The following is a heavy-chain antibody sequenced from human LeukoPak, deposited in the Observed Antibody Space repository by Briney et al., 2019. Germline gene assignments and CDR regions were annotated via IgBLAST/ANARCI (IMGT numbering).Heavy chain of an antibody. J-gene: IGHJ4*02. CDR3: ASHTTAFSFHS. Sequence: GESLKISCKGSGYSFTDYWIGWVRQMPGKGLEWMGTIYPGDSDTRYSPSFQGQVTISADKSISTAYLQWSSLKASDTAMYYCASHTTAFSFHSWGQGTLVTVSS. CDR2: IYPGDSDT. CDR1: GYSFTDYW. V-gene: IGHV5-51*01. D-gene: IGHD4-17*01.